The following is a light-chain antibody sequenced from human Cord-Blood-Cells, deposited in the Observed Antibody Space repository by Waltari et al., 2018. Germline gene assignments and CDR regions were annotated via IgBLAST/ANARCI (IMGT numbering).Light chain of an antibody. CDR2: DVS. CDR1: IMDVGGYNY. Sequence: QSALTQPASVSGSPGPSLTIAGTGTIMDVGGYNYVSRSQQHPGRSPNLMIYDVSNRPSEVSNRFSGSNSGNTASLTISGLQAEDEADYYCSSYTSSSTLVFGTGTTVTVL. J-gene: IGLJ1*01. CDR3: SSYTSSSTLV. V-gene: IGLV2-14*01.